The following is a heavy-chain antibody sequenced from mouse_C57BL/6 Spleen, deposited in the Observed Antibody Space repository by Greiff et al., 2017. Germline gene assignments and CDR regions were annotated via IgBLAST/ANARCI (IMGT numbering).Heavy chain of an antibody. J-gene: IGHJ2*01. D-gene: IGHD1-1*01. Sequence: QVQLQQSGAELVRPGTSVKMSCKASGYTFTNYWIGWVKQRPGHGLEWIGDIYPGGGYTNYNEKFKGKATLTADKSSSTAYMQFSSLTSEDSAIYYCARYDYGSYYFDYWGQGTTLTVSS. CDR2: IYPGGGYT. CDR1: GYTFTNYW. V-gene: IGHV1-63*01. CDR3: ARYDYGSYYFDY.